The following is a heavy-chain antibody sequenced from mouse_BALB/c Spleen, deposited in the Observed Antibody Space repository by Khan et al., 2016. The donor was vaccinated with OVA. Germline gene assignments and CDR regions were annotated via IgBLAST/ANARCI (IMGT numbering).Heavy chain of an antibody. Sequence: VRLQQSGPELVKPGASVKMSCKASGYTFTDYYMKWMKQSHGKSLEWIGDINPNNGDTFYNQKFKGKATLTVDKSSSTAYTQINSLTSEDSAVYYCARCLFDVWGAGTTVTVSS. CDR3: ARCLFDV. CDR1: GYTFTDYY. CDR2: INPNNGDT. V-gene: IGHV1-26*01. J-gene: IGHJ1*01.